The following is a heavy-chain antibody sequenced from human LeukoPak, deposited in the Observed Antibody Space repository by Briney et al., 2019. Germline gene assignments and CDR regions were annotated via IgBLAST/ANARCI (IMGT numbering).Heavy chain of an antibody. J-gene: IGHJ2*01. Sequence: GGSLRLSCEVSGFTISTNYMSWIRQAPGKGLEWVSILYSGGDIYYADSVKGRFTISRDNSRNTLYLQMNTLRVEDSAVYYCARDLAPPTSWYFDLWGRGTLVTV. V-gene: IGHV3-53*01. CDR1: GFTISTNY. CDR2: LYSGGDI. CDR3: ARDLAPPTSWYFDL.